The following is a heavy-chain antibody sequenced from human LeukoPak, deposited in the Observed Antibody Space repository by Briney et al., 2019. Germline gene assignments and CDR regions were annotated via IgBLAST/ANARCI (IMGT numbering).Heavy chain of an antibody. CDR3: AREEGELLWFGELLQDYYYMDV. V-gene: IGHV7-4-1*02. CDR1: GYTFTSYA. J-gene: IGHJ6*03. D-gene: IGHD3-10*01. CDR2: INSNTGNP. Sequence: ASVKVSCKASGYTFTSYAMNWVRQAPGQGLEWMGWINSNTGNPTYAQGFTGRFVFSLDTSVSTAYLQISSLKAEDTAVYYCAREEGELLWFGELLQDYYYMDVWGKGTTVTVSS.